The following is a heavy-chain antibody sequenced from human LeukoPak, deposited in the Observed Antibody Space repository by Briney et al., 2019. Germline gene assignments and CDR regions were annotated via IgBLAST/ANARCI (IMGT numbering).Heavy chain of an antibody. J-gene: IGHJ4*02. CDR3: ARGGTYNDILTGYYIDY. D-gene: IGHD3-9*01. CDR1: GYSFTSYW. CDR2: IYPGDSDT. V-gene: IGHV5-51*01. Sequence: GESLKISCKGSGYSFTSYWIGWVRQMPGKGLEWMGIIYPGDSDTRYSPSFQGQVTISADKSISTAYLQWSSLKASDTAMYYCARGGTYNDILTGYYIDYWGQGTLVTVSS.